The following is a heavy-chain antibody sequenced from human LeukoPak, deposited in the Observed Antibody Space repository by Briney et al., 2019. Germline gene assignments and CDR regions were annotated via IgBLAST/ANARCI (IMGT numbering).Heavy chain of an antibody. V-gene: IGHV3-48*04. CDR3: AKDSAKKYDDY. Sequence: GGSLRLSCAASEFTFSTYSMNWVRQAPGKGLEWISYISSSGSTIYYADSVKGRFTISRDNAKNSLYLQMNSLRAEDTAVYYCAKDSAKKYDDYWGQGTLVTVSS. D-gene: IGHD2/OR15-2a*01. J-gene: IGHJ4*02. CDR1: EFTFSTYS. CDR2: ISSSGSTI.